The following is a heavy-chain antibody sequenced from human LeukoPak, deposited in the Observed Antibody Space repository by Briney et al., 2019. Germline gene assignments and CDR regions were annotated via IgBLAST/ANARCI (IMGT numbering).Heavy chain of an antibody. CDR2: IYYSGST. D-gene: IGHD3-10*01. V-gene: IGHV4-31*03. J-gene: IGHJ4*02. CDR3: ARDSTSGNIIDY. CDR1: GDSIISGGYY. Sequence: SETLSLTCTVFGDSIISGGYYWSWIRQHPGKGLGWIGYIYYSGSTYYNPSLKSRVTISVDTSKNQFSLRLNSVTAADTAVYYCARDSTSGNIIDYWGQGTLVTVSS.